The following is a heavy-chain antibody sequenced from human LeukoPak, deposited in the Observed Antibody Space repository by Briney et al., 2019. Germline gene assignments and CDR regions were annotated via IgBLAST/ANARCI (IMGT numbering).Heavy chain of an antibody. CDR2: IYYSGST. CDR3: ARGRRTRYCSGGSCYYFDY. J-gene: IGHJ4*02. D-gene: IGHD2-15*01. CDR1: GGSISNY. V-gene: IGHV4-59*08. Sequence: KPSETLSLTCTVSGGSISNYWSWIRQPPGKGLEWIGYIYYSGSTNYNPSLKSRVAISVDTSKNQFSLKLSSVTAADTAVYYCARGRRTRYCSGGSCYYFDYWGQGTLVTVSS.